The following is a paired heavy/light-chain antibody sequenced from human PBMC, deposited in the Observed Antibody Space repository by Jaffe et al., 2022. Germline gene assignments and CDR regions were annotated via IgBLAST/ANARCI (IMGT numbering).Light chain of an antibody. CDR3: QSADSSGSYVV. J-gene: IGLJ2*01. CDR1: ALSNQY. CDR2: KDS. V-gene: IGLV3-25*03. Sequence: SYELTQPPSVSVSPGQTARITCSGDALSNQYAYWYQQKPGQAPVLVIYKDSERPSGIPERFSGSSSGTTVTLTISGVQAEDEADYYCQSADSSGSYVVFGGGTKLTVL.
Heavy chain of an antibody. D-gene: IGHD3-10*01. J-gene: IGHJ5*02. CDR1: GFSLSTSGVG. V-gene: IGHV2-5*01. CDR3: AHSHGLSFYGSGSYYNSGYWFDP. Sequence: QITLKESGPTLVKPTQTLTLTCTFSGFSLSTSGVGVGWIRQPPGKALEWLALIYWNEDKRYSPSLKSRLTITKDTSKNQVVLTMTNMDPVDTATYYCAHSHGLSFYGSGSYYNSGYWFDPWGQGTLVTVSS. CDR2: IYWNEDK.